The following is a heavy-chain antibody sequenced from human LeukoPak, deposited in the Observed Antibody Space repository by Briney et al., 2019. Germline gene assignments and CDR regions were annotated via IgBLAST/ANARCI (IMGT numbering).Heavy chain of an antibody. CDR1: GYTFTGYY. Sequence: GASVKVSCKASGYTFTGYYMHWGRQAPGQGLEWMGWINPNSGGTNYAQKFQVRVTMTRDTSISTAYMELSRLRSDDTAVYYCARVRLWFGDPRDGMDVWGQGTTVTVSS. CDR2: INPNSGGT. D-gene: IGHD3-10*01. V-gene: IGHV1-2*02. CDR3: ARVRLWFGDPRDGMDV. J-gene: IGHJ6*02.